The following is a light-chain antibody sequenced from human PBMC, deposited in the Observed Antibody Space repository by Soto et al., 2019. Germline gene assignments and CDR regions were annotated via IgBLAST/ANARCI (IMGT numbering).Light chain of an antibody. V-gene: IGKV3-15*01. CDR1: QSVSSN. CDR2: GAS. CDR3: QQRGTLPQT. Sequence: EIVMTQSPATLSVSPGERATLSCRASQSVSSNLAWYQQKPGQAPRLLIYGASTRDTGIPARFSGSGSGTEFTLTINSLQSEDFAVYYCQQRGTLPQTFGPGTKVDI. J-gene: IGKJ3*01.